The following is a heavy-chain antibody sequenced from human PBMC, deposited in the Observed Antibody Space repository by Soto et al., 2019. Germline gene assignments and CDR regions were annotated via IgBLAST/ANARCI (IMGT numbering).Heavy chain of an antibody. Sequence: LRLSCAASGFTFSSYSMNWVRQAPGKGLEWVSSISRSSSYIYYADSVKGRFTISRDNAKNSLYLQMNSLRAEDTAVYYCARDPIIAMVRGVINWFDPWGQGTLVTVSS. CDR2: ISRSSSYI. CDR3: ARDPIIAMVRGVINWFDP. J-gene: IGHJ5*02. D-gene: IGHD3-10*01. CDR1: GFTFSSYS. V-gene: IGHV3-21*01.